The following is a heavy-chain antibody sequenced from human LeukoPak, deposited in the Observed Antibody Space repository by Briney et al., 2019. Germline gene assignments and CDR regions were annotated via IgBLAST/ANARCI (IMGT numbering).Heavy chain of an antibody. CDR2: ISGSGGST. V-gene: IGHV3-23*01. D-gene: IGHD3-22*01. J-gene: IGHJ4*02. CDR1: SFTFSSYG. Sequence: GGSLRLFCAASSFTFSSYGMSSVRQAPGKGLECVSAISGSGGSTYYADSVKGRITISRDNSKNTLYLQMNGLRAEDTAVYYCAKDLIVVVIDNWGQGTLVTVSS. CDR3: AKDLIVVVIDN.